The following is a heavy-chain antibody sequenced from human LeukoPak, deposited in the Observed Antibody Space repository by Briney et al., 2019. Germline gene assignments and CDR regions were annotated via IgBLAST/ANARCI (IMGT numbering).Heavy chain of an antibody. J-gene: IGHJ6*04. CDR3: AELGITMIGGV. V-gene: IGHV3-48*03. D-gene: IGHD3-10*02. Sequence: GGSLRLSCAASGFTFSRYEMNWVRQAPGKGLEGVSYISSSGSTIYYADSVKGRFTISRDNAKNSLYLQMNSLRAEDTAVYYCAELGITMIGGVWGKGTTVTISS. CDR1: GFTFSRYE. CDR2: ISSSGSTI.